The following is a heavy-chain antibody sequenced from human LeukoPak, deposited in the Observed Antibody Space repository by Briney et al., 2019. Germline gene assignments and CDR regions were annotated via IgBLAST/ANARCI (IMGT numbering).Heavy chain of an antibody. V-gene: IGHV3-73*01. CDR1: GFTFSGSA. D-gene: IGHD2-15*01. Sequence: GGSLRLSCAASGFTFSGSAMHWVCQASGKGLEWVGRIRSKANSYATAYAASVKGRFTISRDDSKNTAYLQMNSLKTEDTAVYYCTRRGRLGCSGGSCYSVMDVWGQGTTVTVSS. J-gene: IGHJ6*02. CDR3: TRRGRLGCSGGSCYSVMDV. CDR2: IRSKANSYAT.